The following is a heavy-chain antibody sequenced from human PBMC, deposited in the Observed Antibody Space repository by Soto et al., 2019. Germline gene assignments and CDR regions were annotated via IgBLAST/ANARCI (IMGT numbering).Heavy chain of an antibody. D-gene: IGHD5-18*01. CDR3: ASGGDSYGFRNYGMDV. CDR1: GGTFSSYA. Sequence: ASVKVSCKASGGTFSSYAISWVRHAPGQGLEWMGWMNPNSGNTGYAQKFQGRVTMTRNTSISTAYMELSSLRSEDTAVYYCASGGDSYGFRNYGMDVWGQGTTVTVSS. J-gene: IGHJ6*02. V-gene: IGHV1-8*02. CDR2: MNPNSGNT.